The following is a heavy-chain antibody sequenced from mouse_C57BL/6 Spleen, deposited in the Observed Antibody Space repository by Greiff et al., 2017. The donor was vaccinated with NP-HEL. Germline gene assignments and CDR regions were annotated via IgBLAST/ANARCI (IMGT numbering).Heavy chain of an antibody. CDR3: ARGGHYYGSSYNAMDY. CDR2: FHPYNDDT. CDR1: GYTFTTYP. D-gene: IGHD1-1*01. Sequence: LVESGAELVKPGASVKMSCKASGYTFTTYPIEWMKQNHGKSLEWIGNFHPYNDDTKYNEKFKGKATLTVEKSSSTVYLELSRLTSDDSAVYYCARGGHYYGSSYNAMDYWGQGTSVTVSS. J-gene: IGHJ4*01. V-gene: IGHV1-47*01.